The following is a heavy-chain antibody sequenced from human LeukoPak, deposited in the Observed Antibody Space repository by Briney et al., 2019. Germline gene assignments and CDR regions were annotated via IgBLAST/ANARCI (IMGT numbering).Heavy chain of an antibody. D-gene: IGHD6-19*01. V-gene: IGHV3-23*01. CDR3: AKDGAQYSSGPECDP. J-gene: IGHJ5*02. CDR1: GLHFSGTA. CDR2: ISHDGMNA. Sequence: GRSLRLSCAASGLHFSGTAMGWVRQAPGKGLEWVSAISHDGMNAYYADSVKGRFTISRDNSKKTVSLEMSSLTAADTGVYYCAKDGAQYSSGPECDPRGQGALVTVSP.